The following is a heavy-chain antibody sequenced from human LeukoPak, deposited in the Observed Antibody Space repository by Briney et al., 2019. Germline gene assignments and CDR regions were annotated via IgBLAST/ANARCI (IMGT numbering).Heavy chain of an antibody. D-gene: IGHD3-22*01. V-gene: IGHV1-18*01. CDR3: ARVQDADMIVEDF. CDR2: VSGINGNT. J-gene: IGHJ4*02. Sequence: ASVKVSCKTSGYSFTNYGISWVRQAPGKGLKWMGWVSGINGNTKYAQSLQGRVLMTTDTSTTTGHMELRSLRSDDTAVYFCARVQDADMIVEDFWGQGTLVIVSS. CDR1: GYSFTNYG.